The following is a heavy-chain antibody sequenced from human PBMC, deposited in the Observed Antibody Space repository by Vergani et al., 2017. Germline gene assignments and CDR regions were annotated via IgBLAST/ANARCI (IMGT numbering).Heavy chain of an antibody. CDR3: ARAFSPHYGMDV. CDR1: GGTFSSYA. V-gene: IGHV1-69*01. Sequence: VSCKASGGTFSSYAISWVRQAPGQGLEWMGGIIPIFGTANYAQKFQGRVTITADEPTSTAYMELSSLRSEDTAVYYCARAFSPHYGMDVWGQGTTVTVSS. J-gene: IGHJ6*02. D-gene: IGHD3-3*02. CDR2: IIPIFGTA.